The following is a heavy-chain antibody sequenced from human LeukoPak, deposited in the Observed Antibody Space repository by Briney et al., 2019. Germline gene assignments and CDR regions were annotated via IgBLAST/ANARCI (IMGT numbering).Heavy chain of an antibody. CDR1: GFTFSTYW. Sequence: GGSLRLSCAASGFTFSTYWMHWVRQAPGKGLVWVSRIKSDGSGTIYADSVKGRFIISRDNAKNSLFLQMNSLRVEDTAVYYCARDLDYWGQGTLVTVSS. CDR2: IKSDGSGT. J-gene: IGHJ4*02. CDR3: ARDLDY. V-gene: IGHV3-74*01.